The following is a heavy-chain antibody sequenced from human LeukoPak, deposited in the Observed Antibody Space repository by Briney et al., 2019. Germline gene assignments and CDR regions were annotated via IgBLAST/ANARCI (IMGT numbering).Heavy chain of an antibody. CDR1: GGTFSSYA. V-gene: IGHV1-69*13. Sequence: ASVKDSCKASGGTFSSYAISWVRQAPGQGLEWMGGIIPIFGTANYAQKFQGRVTITADESTSTAYMELSSLRSEDTAVYYCARLDYYDSSGPMDRPYYRYYFDYWGQGTLVTVSS. D-gene: IGHD3-22*01. CDR2: IIPIFGTA. CDR3: ARLDYYDSSGPMDRPYYRYYFDY. J-gene: IGHJ4*02.